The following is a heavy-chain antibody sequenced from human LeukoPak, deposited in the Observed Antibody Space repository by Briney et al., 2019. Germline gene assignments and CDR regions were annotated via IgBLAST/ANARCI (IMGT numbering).Heavy chain of an antibody. V-gene: IGHV4-59*01. CDR3: VSSYGGYVLDY. CDR1: GGSISSYS. D-gene: IGHD5-12*01. CDR2: VYHSGSI. J-gene: IGHJ4*02. Sequence: SETLALICTVSGGSISSYSWNWIPQSPGKGLEIGRVYHSGSINYNPSLKSRVTISVDTSKNQFSLNLSSVTAADTAVYYCVSSYGGYVLDYWGQGTLVIVSS.